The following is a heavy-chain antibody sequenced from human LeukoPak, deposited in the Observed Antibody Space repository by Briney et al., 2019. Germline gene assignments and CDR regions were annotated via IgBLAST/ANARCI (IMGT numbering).Heavy chain of an antibody. D-gene: IGHD3-16*01. J-gene: IGHJ3*02. CDR1: GDSVSSNSAA. CDR3: ASAVWGSYYVFDI. Sequence: SQTLSLTCALSGDSVSSNSAAWNWIRQSPSRGLEWLGRTYYRSKRYNDYAVSVKSRITINPDTSENQFSLQLNSVTPEDTAVYYCASAVWGSYYVFDIWGQGTMVTVSS. CDR2: TYYRSKRYN. V-gene: IGHV6-1*01.